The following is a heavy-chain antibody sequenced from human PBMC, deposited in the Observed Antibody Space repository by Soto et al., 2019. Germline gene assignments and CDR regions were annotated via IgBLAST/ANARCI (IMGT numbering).Heavy chain of an antibody. CDR3: ATAPFTPYQYYFDY. Sequence: ASVKVSCKVSGYTLTELSMHWVRQAPGKGLEWMGGFDPEDGETIYAQKFQGRVTMTEDTSTDTAYMELSSLRSEDTAVYYCATAPFTPYQYYFDYWGQGTLVTVSS. CDR1: GYTLTELS. J-gene: IGHJ4*02. V-gene: IGHV1-24*01. D-gene: IGHD3-16*01. CDR2: FDPEDGET.